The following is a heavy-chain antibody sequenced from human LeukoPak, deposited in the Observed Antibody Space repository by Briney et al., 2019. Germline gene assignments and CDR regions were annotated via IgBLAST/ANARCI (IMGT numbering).Heavy chain of an antibody. CDR2: IYYSGST. V-gene: IGHV4-39*01. CDR1: GGSISSSSYY. Sequence: PSETLSLTCTVSGGSISSSSYYWGWIRQPPGKGLEWIGSIYYSGSTYYNPSLKSRVTISVDTSKNQFSLKLSSVTAADTAVYYCARQRIYVGIGMVDYFDYWGQGILVTVSS. D-gene: IGHD6-13*01. CDR3: ARQRIYVGIGMVDYFDY. J-gene: IGHJ4*02.